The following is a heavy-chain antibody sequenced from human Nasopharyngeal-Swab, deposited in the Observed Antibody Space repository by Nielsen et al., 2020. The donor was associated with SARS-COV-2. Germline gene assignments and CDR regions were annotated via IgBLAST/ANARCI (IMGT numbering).Heavy chain of an antibody. CDR2: ISYDGSNK. Sequence: GGSLRLSCAASGFTFSSYGMHWVRQAPGEGLEWVAVISYDGSNKYYADSVKGRFTISRDNSKNTLYLQMNSLRAEDTAVYYCARDQDSSSHFDYWGQGTLVTVSS. J-gene: IGHJ4*02. CDR1: GFTFSSYG. D-gene: IGHD6-6*01. V-gene: IGHV3-30*03. CDR3: ARDQDSSSHFDY.